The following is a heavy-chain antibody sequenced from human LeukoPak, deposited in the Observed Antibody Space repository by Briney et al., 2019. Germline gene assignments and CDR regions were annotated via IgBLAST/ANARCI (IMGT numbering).Heavy chain of an antibody. V-gene: IGHV4-4*07. CDR1: GGSISSYY. Sequence: SETLSLTCTVSGGSISSYYWSWIRQPAGKGLEWIGRIYTSGSTNYNPSLKSRVTMSADTSKNQFSLKLSSVTAADTAVYYCARDLAYDFWSGYHDYWGQGTLVTVSS. CDR3: ARDLAYDFWSGYHDY. D-gene: IGHD3-3*01. J-gene: IGHJ4*02. CDR2: IYTSGST.